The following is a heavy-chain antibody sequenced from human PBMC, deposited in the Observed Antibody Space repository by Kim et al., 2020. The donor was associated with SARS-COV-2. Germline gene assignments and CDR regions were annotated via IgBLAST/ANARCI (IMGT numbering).Heavy chain of an antibody. D-gene: IGHD6-25*01. Sequence: GGSLRLSCAASGFNFKTYDMHWVRQIPGKGLEWLSGITTFGDTHYAVSVKGRFNISRENAKSSLLFQMNSLGAGDTAIYYCARGAIGTAALDYWGQGSLGSVSS. J-gene: IGHJ4*02. CDR1: GFNFKTYD. CDR3: ARGAIGTAALDY. V-gene: IGHV3-13*01. CDR2: ITTFGDT.